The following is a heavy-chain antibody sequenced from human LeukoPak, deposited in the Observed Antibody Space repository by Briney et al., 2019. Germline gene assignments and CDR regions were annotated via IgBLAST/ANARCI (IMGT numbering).Heavy chain of an antibody. CDR2: ISGSGGST. Sequence: GGSLRLSCAASGFTFSSYAMSWVRQAPGKGLEWVSAISGSGGSTYYADSVKGRFTIPRDNSKNTMYLQMNSLRAEDTAVYYCAKDLPRFARTIFGVVIPATPFDYWGQGTLVTVSS. J-gene: IGHJ4*02. V-gene: IGHV3-23*01. D-gene: IGHD3-3*01. CDR1: GFTFSSYA. CDR3: AKDLPRFARTIFGVVIPATPFDY.